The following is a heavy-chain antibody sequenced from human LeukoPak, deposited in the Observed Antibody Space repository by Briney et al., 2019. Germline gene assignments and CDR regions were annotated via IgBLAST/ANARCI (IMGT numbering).Heavy chain of an antibody. D-gene: IGHD3-22*01. Sequence: ASVKVSCKASGYTFTSYGISWVRQAPGQGLEWMGWISAYNGNTNYALKLQGRVTMTTDTSTSTAYMELRGLRSDGTAVYYCARDPPTYYYDSSGYCYMDVWGKGTTVTVSS. J-gene: IGHJ6*03. V-gene: IGHV1-18*01. CDR2: ISAYNGNT. CDR1: GYTFTSYG. CDR3: ARDPPTYYYDSSGYCYMDV.